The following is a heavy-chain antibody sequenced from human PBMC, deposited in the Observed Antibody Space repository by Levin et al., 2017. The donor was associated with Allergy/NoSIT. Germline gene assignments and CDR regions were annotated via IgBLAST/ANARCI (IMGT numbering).Heavy chain of an antibody. CDR1: GFTFSSYR. Sequence: SCAASGFTFSSYRVTWVRQAPGKGLEWVSSISSSSSYMHYADSVKGRFTISRDNAKNSLFLQMNSLRAEDTAVYYCATNKVLYPMTHYKYWGQGTLVTVSS. J-gene: IGHJ4*02. V-gene: IGHV3-21*01. CDR3: ATNKVLYPMTHYKY. D-gene: IGHD4/OR15-4a*01. CDR2: ISSSSSYM.